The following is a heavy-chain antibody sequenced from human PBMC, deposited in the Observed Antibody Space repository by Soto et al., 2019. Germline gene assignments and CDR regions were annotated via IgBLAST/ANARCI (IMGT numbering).Heavy chain of an antibody. V-gene: IGHV3-21*01. D-gene: IGHD4-4*01. CDR2: NSSSSSYI. CDR1: GFTFSSYS. Sequence: GGSLRLSCAASGFTFSSYSMNWVRQAPEKGLERVSSNSSSSSYIYYAHSVKGRFTISRDNAKNSLYLQMNSLRAEDTAVYYCASHQRVTTEERYFGYWGQGTLVTVSS. CDR3: ASHQRVTTEERYFGY. J-gene: IGHJ4*02.